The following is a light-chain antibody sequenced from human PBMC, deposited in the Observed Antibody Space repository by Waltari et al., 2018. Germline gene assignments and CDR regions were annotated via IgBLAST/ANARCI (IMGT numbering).Light chain of an antibody. J-gene: IGLJ3*02. V-gene: IGLV3-21*04. Sequence: YVGTQPPSVSVAPGKTARLTGGGEKIERKSVNGYPQKPGQAPVLVMFYDRDRPSGIPERFSGSNSGNTATLTISWVEAGDEADYHCQVWDDTNNSGVFGGGTKLNVL. CDR2: YDR. CDR3: QVWDDTNNSGV. CDR1: KIERKS.